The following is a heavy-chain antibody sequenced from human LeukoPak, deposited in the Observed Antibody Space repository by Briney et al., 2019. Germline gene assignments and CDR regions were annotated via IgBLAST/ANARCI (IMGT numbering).Heavy chain of an antibody. J-gene: IGHJ6*02. Sequence: GESLKISCQTAGYSFTDYWIGWVRQMPGKGLEWMGIIYPGDSDTRYSPSFQGQVTISADKSIRTAYLQWSLKASDTATYYCARSDQLRWFGEPRRPFYYGMDVWGQGTTVTVS. CDR1: GYSFTDYW. CDR3: ARSDQLRWFGEPRRPFYYGMDV. V-gene: IGHV5-51*01. CDR2: IYPGDSDT. D-gene: IGHD3-10*01.